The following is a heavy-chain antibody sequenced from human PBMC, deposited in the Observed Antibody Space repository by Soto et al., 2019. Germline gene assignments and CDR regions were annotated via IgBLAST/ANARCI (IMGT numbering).Heavy chain of an antibody. J-gene: IGHJ3*01. Sequence: EVQLLESGGGLVQPGGSLRLSCAASGFTFSSYAMSWVRQAPGKGLEWVLVISGSGGTTYYADSVKGRFTISRDNFKNTLYLQMNSMRAKDTAIYDGAKDRGRSVVNTEEDAFDLWGQGTMSPSLQ. CDR2: ISGSGGTT. CDR1: GFTFSSYA. CDR3: AKDRGRSVVNTEEDAFDL. D-gene: IGHD2-15*01. V-gene: IGHV3-23*01.